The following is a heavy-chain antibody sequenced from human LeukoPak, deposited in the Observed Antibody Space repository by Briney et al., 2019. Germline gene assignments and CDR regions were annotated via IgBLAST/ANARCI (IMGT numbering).Heavy chain of an antibody. V-gene: IGHV5-10-1*01. CDR1: GYSFSSYW. D-gene: IGHD2-8*02. J-gene: IGHJ4*02. Sequence: GESLNISCKASGYSFSSYWISWVRPMPGKGLEWMGRIDPGDSFTKYRPSLEGRVTISADKSLSTVYLQWSSLKASDTAIYYCARDGGGVSSWVSHWGQGTLVTVSS. CDR2: IDPGDSFT. CDR3: ARDGGGVSSWVSH.